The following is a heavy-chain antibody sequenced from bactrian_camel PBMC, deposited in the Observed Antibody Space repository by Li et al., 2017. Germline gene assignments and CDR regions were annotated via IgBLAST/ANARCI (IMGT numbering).Heavy chain of an antibody. CDR3: ATTRSYPSDNDYLRCGRFGF. CDR1: FFILDDFE. CDR2: INVDGTT. Sequence: QVQLVESGGGSVQTGGSLRLSCKPSFFILDDFEMMRYRQAPGNECGLVSAINVDGTTKYGDSVKGRFAISQDNIKNTVYLQMVHLKPEDTAIYYCATTRSYPSDNDYLRCGRFGFFGQGTQVTVS. D-gene: IGHD4*01. J-gene: IGHJ6*01. V-gene: IGHV3S53*01.